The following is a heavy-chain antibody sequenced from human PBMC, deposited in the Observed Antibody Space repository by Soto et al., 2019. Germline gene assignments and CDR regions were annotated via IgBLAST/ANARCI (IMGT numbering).Heavy chain of an antibody. CDR2: IYPGDSDT. CDR1: GYSVTDYW. Sequence: GESLKLSCKASGYSVTDYWIGWVRKMPGKGLEWMGIIYPGDSDTKYSPSFQGQVTMSADKSISTAYLQWNSLKASDTAMYYCARDGLSSSSSFDYWGQGTLVTVSS. D-gene: IGHD6-6*01. CDR3: ARDGLSSSSSFDY. V-gene: IGHV5-51*01. J-gene: IGHJ4*02.